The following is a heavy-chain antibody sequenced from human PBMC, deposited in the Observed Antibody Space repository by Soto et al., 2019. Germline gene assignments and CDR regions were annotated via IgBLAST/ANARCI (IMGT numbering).Heavy chain of an antibody. J-gene: IGHJ4*02. CDR2: IYPSDSDT. Sequence: GESLKISCNGSGYNFVTYWICWVGQTPGKGLEWMAIIYPSDSDTRYSPSFQGQVTISADKSISTAYLQWSSLQASDTALYYCARERATGDSYFEFWGQGTLVTVSS. CDR1: GYNFVTYW. CDR3: ARERATGDSYFEF. D-gene: IGHD4-17*01. V-gene: IGHV5-51*01.